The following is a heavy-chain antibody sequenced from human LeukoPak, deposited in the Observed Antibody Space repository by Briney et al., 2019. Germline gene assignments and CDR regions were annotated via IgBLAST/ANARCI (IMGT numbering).Heavy chain of an antibody. CDR1: GYTFTGYY. D-gene: IGHD6-19*01. Sequence: ASVKVSCKASGYTFTGYYIHWVRQATGQGLEWMGWMNPNSGNTGYAQKFQGRVTMTRNTSISTAYMELSSLRSEDTAVYYCARFSFSSGWLFDYWGQGTLVTVSS. CDR3: ARFSFSSGWLFDY. J-gene: IGHJ4*02. CDR2: MNPNSGNT. V-gene: IGHV1-8*02.